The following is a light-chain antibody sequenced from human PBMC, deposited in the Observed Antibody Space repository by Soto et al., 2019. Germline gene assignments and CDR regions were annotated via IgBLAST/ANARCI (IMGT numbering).Light chain of an antibody. Sequence: EIVLTQSPATVSLSPGERATLSCRASQSVSNYLAWYQQKPGQAPRLLIYDASNRATGIPARFSGSGSGTDFTLTISSLEPEDFAVYYCQHRSNWPAFGQGTKLEIK. J-gene: IGKJ2*01. CDR1: QSVSNY. V-gene: IGKV3-11*01. CDR3: QHRSNWPA. CDR2: DAS.